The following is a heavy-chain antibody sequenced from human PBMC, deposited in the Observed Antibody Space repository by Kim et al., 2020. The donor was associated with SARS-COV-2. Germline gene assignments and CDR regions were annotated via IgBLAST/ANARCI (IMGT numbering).Heavy chain of an antibody. CDR3: AKDIHILVDV. CDR2: INRDGSIA. CDR1: GFTFSTHW. V-gene: IGHV3-74*01. Sequence: GGSLRLSCAATGFTFSTHWMHWVRQAPGKGLEWLSRINRDGSIANYADSVKGRFTISRDNARNTLHLQMNSLRVEDTAIYYCAKDIHILVDVWGKGTTVT. D-gene: IGHD2-21*01. J-gene: IGHJ6*03.